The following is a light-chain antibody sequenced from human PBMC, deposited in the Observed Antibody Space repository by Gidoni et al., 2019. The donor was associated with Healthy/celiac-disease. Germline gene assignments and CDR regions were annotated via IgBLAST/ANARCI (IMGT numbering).Light chain of an antibody. Sequence: EIVLTQPPATLSLSPGERATLSCRASQSVSSYLAWYQQNPGQAPRLLIYDASNRATGIPARFSGSGSGTDFTLTISSLEPEDFAVYYCQQRSNWPLLTFGGGTKVEIK. J-gene: IGKJ4*01. CDR1: QSVSSY. CDR2: DAS. V-gene: IGKV3-11*01. CDR3: QQRSNWPLLT.